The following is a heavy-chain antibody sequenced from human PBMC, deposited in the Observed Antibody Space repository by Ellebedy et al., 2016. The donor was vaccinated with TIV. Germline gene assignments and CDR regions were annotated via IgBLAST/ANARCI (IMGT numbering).Heavy chain of an antibody. CDR2: IYHSGST. V-gene: IGHV4-59*01. CDR1: GGSISSYY. D-gene: IGHD3-10*01. CDR3: ARGGWNRYGSGSYYDY. J-gene: IGHJ4*02. Sequence: MPSETLSLTCTVSGGSISSYYWSWIRQPPGKGLEWIGYIYHSGSTNYNPSLKSRVSISIDTSKHHFSLRLRSVTAADTAVYYCARGGWNRYGSGSYYDYWGQGEVVTVSS.